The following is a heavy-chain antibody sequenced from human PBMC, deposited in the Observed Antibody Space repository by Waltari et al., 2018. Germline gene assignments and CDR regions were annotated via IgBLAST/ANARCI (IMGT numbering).Heavy chain of an antibody. V-gene: IGHV1-2*02. CDR1: GSTFSDYY. CDR3: ARDGSFDF. J-gene: IGHJ4*02. CDR2: INPNSEST. Sequence: QVQLVQSGAEVTKPGASAKVSCKAFGSTFSDYYMHWVRQAPGQGLEWMGWINPNSESTKYAQKFQGRVTLTRDTSINTVYMELSSLRSDDTALYYCARDGSFDFWGQGTLVTVSS.